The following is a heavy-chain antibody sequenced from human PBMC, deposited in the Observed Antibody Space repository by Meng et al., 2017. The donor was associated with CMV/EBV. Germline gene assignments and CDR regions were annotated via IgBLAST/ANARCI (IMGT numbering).Heavy chain of an antibody. CDR2: ISYDGSNK. D-gene: IGHD5-24*01. CDR1: GFTFSSYA. CDR3: ARAGVVGRDGYKYYFDY. V-gene: IGHV3-30*04. Sequence: GESLKISCAASGFTFSSYAMHWVRQAPGKGLEWVAVISYDGSNKYYADSVKGRLTISRDNSKNTLYLQMNSLRAEDTAVYYCARAGVVGRDGYKYYFDYWGQGTLVTVSS. J-gene: IGHJ4*02.